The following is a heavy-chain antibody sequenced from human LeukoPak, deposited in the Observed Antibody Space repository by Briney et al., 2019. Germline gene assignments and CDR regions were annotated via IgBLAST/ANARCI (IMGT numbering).Heavy chain of an antibody. V-gene: IGHV4-39*07. D-gene: IGHD4-17*01. CDR3: AGGGPTVTTHPFDY. CDR2: ISYSGKT. J-gene: IGHJ4*02. CDR1: GGSISGSSHF. Sequence: SETLSLTCSVSGGSISGSSHFWGWLRQPPGKGLEWIGSISYSGKTYYNVSLQSRATISVDTPTNQFSLSLGSVTAADTAVYYCAGGGPTVTTHPFDYWGQGTLVTVSS.